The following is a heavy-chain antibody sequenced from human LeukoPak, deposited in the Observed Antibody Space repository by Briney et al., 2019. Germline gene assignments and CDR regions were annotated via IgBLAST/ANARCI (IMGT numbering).Heavy chain of an antibody. CDR2: ISSSSSYT. Sequence: PGGSLRLSCAASGFTFSSYSMNWARQAPGKGLEWVSSISSSSSYTYYADSVKGRFTISRDNAKNSLYLQMISLRAEDTAVYYCARDGRGGSGWLDAFDIWGQGTMVTVSS. V-gene: IGHV3-21*01. D-gene: IGHD6-19*01. J-gene: IGHJ3*02. CDR3: ARDGRGGSGWLDAFDI. CDR1: GFTFSSYS.